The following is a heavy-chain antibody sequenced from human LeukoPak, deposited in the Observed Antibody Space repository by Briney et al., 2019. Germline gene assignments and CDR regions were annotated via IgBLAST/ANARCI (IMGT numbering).Heavy chain of an antibody. Sequence: SGGSLRLSCAASGFTFGSFAMSWVRQAPGKGLEWVSTVSGSGGSTYYADSVKGQFTISRDNSKNTLYLQMNSLRVGDTAVYYCAKEGLRDASFDSWGQGTLVSVSS. CDR1: GFTFGSFA. CDR3: AKEGLRDASFDS. CDR2: VSGSGGST. D-gene: IGHD5-24*01. V-gene: IGHV3-23*01. J-gene: IGHJ4*02.